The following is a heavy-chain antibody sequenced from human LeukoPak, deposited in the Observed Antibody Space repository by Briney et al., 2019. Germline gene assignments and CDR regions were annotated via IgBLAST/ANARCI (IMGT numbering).Heavy chain of an antibody. V-gene: IGHV3-74*01. Sequence: GGSLRLSCAASGFTFSSYWMHWVRQAPGKGLVWVSRIYTDESSTSYADSVKGRFTISRDNAKNTLYLQMNSLRAEDTAVYYCGKDDLASLGYCGGASCRGYYFDYWGEGRLVIASS. J-gene: IGHJ4*02. CDR2: IYTDESST. CDR3: GKDDLASLGYCGGASCRGYYFDY. CDR1: GFTFSSYW. D-gene: IGHD2-15*01.